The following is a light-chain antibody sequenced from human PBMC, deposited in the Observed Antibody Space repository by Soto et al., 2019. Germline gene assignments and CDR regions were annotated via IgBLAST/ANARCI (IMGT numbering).Light chain of an antibody. J-gene: IGKJ2*01. CDR3: MQALQTPRT. CDR2: LGS. Sequence: DIVMTRSPLSLPVTPGEPASISCRSSQSLLHSNGYNYLDWYLQKPGQSPQLLIYLGSNRASGVPDRFSGSGSGTDFTLKISRVEAEDVGVYYCMQALQTPRTFGQGTKLEIK. V-gene: IGKV2-28*01. CDR1: QSLLHSNGYNY.